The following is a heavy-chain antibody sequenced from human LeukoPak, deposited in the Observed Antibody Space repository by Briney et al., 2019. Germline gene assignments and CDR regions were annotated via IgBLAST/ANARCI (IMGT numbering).Heavy chain of an antibody. V-gene: IGHV3-21*01. CDR1: GFTFSSYS. Sequence: PGGSLRLSCAASGFTFSSYSMNWVRQAPGKGLGWVSSISSSSSYIYYADSVKGRFTISRDNAKNSLYLQMNSLRAEDTAVYYCARVSNHVDTAMADYFDYWGQGTLATVSS. CDR2: ISSSSSYI. CDR3: ARVSNHVDTAMADYFDY. D-gene: IGHD5-18*01. J-gene: IGHJ4*02.